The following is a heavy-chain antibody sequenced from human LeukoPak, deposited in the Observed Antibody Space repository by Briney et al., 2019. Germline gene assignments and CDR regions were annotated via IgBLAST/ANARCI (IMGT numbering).Heavy chain of an antibody. D-gene: IGHD4-17*01. J-gene: IGHJ3*02. CDR2: IYYSGST. CDR3: ARVKMTTVITWAFDI. CDR1: GGSISSYY. V-gene: IGHV4-59*01. Sequence: SETLSLTCTVSGGSISSYYWSWIRQPPGKGLEWIGYIYYSGSTNYNPSLKSRVTISVDTSKNQFSLKLSSVTAADTAVYYCARVKMTTVITWAFDIWGQGTMVTVSS.